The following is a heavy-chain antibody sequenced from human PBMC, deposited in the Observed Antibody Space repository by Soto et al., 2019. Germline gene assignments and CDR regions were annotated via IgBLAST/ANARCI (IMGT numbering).Heavy chain of an antibody. CDR2: IYYSGST. CDR1: GGSISSGAYY. Sequence: SGTLSLTCTVSGGSISSGAYYLSWIRQPPGKGLEWIGYIYYSGSTNYNPSLKSRVTISVDTSKNQFSLKLSSVTAADTAVYYCAREGHYYYYGMDVWGQGTTVTVSS. CDR3: AREGHYYYYGMDV. J-gene: IGHJ6*02. V-gene: IGHV4-61*08.